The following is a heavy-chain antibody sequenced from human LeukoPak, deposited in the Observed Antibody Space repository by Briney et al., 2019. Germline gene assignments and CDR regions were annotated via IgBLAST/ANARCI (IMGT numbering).Heavy chain of an antibody. CDR3: ARRGHGSSWYFFGY. D-gene: IGHD6-13*01. V-gene: IGHV5-51*01. CDR2: FYAGGSES. Sequence: GESLRISCKASGYSFTDYWIGWVRQMPGKGLNWMGIFYAGGSESRYSPSFQGQVAISVDKSISTAYLQWSSLKASDTAMYYCARRGHGSSWYFFGYWGQGTLVTVSS. CDR1: GYSFTDYW. J-gene: IGHJ4*02.